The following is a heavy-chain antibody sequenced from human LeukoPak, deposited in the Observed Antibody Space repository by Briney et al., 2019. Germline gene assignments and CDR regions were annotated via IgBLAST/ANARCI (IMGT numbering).Heavy chain of an antibody. J-gene: IGHJ3*02. D-gene: IGHD2-15*01. CDR3: ARGRYCSADICSGGDAFDI. CDR1: GGSINNYY. CDR2: IYTRGST. V-gene: IGHV4-4*07. Sequence: PSETLSRTCTVSGGSINNYYWSWIRQPAGKGLEWIGRIYTRGSTNYNPSLKSRVTMSVDTSKNQFSLKLSSVTAADTAVYYCARGRYCSADICSGGDAFDIWGQGTMVSVSS.